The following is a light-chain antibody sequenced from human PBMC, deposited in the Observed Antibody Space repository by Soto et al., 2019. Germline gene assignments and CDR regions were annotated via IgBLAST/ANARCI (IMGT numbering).Light chain of an antibody. Sequence: EIVLTQSPGTLSLSPGERATLSCRASHTISSSYLAWYQQKPGQAPRLLMYGISRRATGISDRFSGSGSGTDFTLTITRLEPEDFAVYYCQQYVTSSPRTFGQGTKVDIK. CDR2: GIS. CDR3: QQYVTSSPRT. CDR1: HTISSSY. J-gene: IGKJ1*01. V-gene: IGKV3-20*01.